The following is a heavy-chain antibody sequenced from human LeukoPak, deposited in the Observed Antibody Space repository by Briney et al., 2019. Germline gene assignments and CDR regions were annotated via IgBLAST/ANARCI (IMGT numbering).Heavy chain of an antibody. Sequence: GGSLRLSCAASGFTFTTHGINWVRQAPGKGLEWVSAISPSGDITYYADSVKGRFTISRDNYKNTVTLQVSSLRVEDTAVYYCAKLYGSGSYYMDYYYYMDVWGKGTTVTISS. D-gene: IGHD3-10*01. J-gene: IGHJ6*03. CDR1: GFTFTTHG. CDR3: AKLYGSGSYYMDYYYYMDV. V-gene: IGHV3-23*01. CDR2: ISPSGDIT.